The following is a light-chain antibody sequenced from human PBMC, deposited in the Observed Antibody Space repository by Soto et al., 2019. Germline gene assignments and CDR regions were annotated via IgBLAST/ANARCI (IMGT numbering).Light chain of an antibody. CDR2: YDD. CDR3: AAWDDSLNGPV. J-gene: IGLJ2*01. Sequence: QSVLTQPPSVSEAPRQRVTISCSGSSSNIGNNAVNWYQQLPGKAPKLLIYYDDLLPSGVSDRFSGSKSGTSASLAISGLQYENEADYYCAAWDDSLNGPVFGGGTKLTVL. V-gene: IGLV1-36*01. CDR1: SSNIGNNA.